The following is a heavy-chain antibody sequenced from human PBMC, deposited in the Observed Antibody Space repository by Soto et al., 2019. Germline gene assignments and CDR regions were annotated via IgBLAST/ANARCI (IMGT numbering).Heavy chain of an antibody. D-gene: IGHD2-21*01. CDR2: IWFDGSQQ. CDR1: GFIFGGNG. V-gene: IGHV3-33*01. CDR3: ARYIGDNAYFE. J-gene: IGHJ4*02. Sequence: QVQLVESGGGVVQPGRSLRLSCAASGFIFGGNGMHWVRQAPGKGLEWVAMIWFDGSQQRYADSVQGRFIISRDNSKSRLDLEMNSLRVEDTAVYYCARYIGDNAYFEWGQGTLVTVSS.